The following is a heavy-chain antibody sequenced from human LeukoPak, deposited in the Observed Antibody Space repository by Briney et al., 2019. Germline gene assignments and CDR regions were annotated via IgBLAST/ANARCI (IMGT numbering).Heavy chain of an antibody. V-gene: IGHV3-7*01. CDR1: GFTFSSYA. CDR3: ARVSMILGVAAFFDR. Sequence: GGSLRLSCAASGFTFSSYAMNWVRQAPGKGLEWLAIIKEDGREKYYVDSVRGRFTISRDNAMNSLSLQMNRLRAEDTAVYYCARVSMILGVAAFFDRWGQGTLVTVSA. CDR2: IKEDGREK. J-gene: IGHJ4*02. D-gene: IGHD3/OR15-3a*01.